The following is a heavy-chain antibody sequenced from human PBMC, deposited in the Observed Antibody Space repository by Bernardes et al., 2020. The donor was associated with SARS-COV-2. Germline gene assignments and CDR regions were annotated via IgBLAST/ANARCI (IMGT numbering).Heavy chain of an antibody. J-gene: IGHJ3*02. CDR3: ARIRIERSYYYDSSGYSAPYAFDI. D-gene: IGHD3-22*01. CDR2: IDLDDDK. V-gene: IGHV2-70*11. Sequence: SSPPQAKPTQTLTLTYTVSGFSLSTSGMCVSWIRQPPGKALEWLARIDLDDDKYYSTSLKTRLTISKDTSKNQVVLTMTNMDPVDTATHYCARIRIERSYYYDSSGYSAPYAFDIWGQGTMVTVSS. CDR1: GFSLSTSGMC.